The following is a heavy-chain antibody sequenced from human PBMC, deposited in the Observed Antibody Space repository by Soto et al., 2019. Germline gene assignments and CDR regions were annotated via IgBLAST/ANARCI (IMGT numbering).Heavy chain of an antibody. CDR3: ARSPAVYYYESSGYVDY. J-gene: IGHJ4*02. D-gene: IGHD3-22*01. CDR1: GFTFISYE. Sequence: GGSLRLSCGVSGFTFISYEMSWGRQAPGKGLEWVSYISTSGSNVYYADSVKGRFTISRDNAKSSLSLQLNSLRAEDTAVYYCARSPAVYYYESSGYVDYWGPGTLVTVSS. CDR2: ISTSGSNV. V-gene: IGHV3-48*03.